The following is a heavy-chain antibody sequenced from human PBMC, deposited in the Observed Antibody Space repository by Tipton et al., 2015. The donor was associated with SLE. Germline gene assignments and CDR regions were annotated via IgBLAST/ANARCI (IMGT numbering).Heavy chain of an antibody. CDR2: IYYSGNT. V-gene: IGHV4-31*02. J-gene: IGHJ6*04. Sequence: WIRQLPGKGLEWIGYIYYSGNTYYNPSLGSRLTISVDTSKDQFSLRLTSVTAADTAVYYCARATDWNLSPDVWGKGTTVTVSS. D-gene: IGHD1-7*01. CDR3: ARATDWNLSPDV.